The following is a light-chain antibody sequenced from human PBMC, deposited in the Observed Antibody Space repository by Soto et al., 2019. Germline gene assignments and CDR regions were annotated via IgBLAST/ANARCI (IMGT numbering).Light chain of an antibody. CDR2: AVI. Sequence: QSVLTQPASVSVSRGHMITISCTGTSTNSGGYNLLSRYQQHPHKAPKLMIYAVIQHPSGLSKRISASKSGNTASLTISGLQAEDEGDSYCSSYATATTYIYGAAPKVTV. V-gene: IGLV2-14*02. CDR1: STNSGGYNL. J-gene: IGLJ1*01. CDR3: SSYATATTYI.